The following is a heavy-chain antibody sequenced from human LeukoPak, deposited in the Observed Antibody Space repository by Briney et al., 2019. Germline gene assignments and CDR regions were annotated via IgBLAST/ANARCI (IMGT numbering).Heavy chain of an antibody. CDR1: GFTFSSYA. CDR2: ISGSGGST. D-gene: IGHD3-22*01. CDR3: AKDRYFDSSGYYGFEY. Sequence: PGGSLRLSCAASGFTFSSYAMSWVRQAPGKGLEWVSAISGSGGSTYYADSVKGRFTISRDDSKNTLYLQMNSLRAEDTAVYYCAKDRYFDSSGYYGFEYWGQGTLVTVSS. J-gene: IGHJ4*02. V-gene: IGHV3-23*01.